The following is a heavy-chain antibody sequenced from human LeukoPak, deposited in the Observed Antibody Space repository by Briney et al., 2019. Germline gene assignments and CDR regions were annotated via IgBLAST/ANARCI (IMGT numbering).Heavy chain of an antibody. Sequence: GGSLRLSCAASGFMFSSYAMSWVRQAPGKGLEWVSYISSSGSTIYYADSVKGRFTISRDNAKNSLYLQMNSLRAEDTAIYYCARDGDLTPAVPFDYWGQGTLVTVSS. CDR2: ISSSGSTI. D-gene: IGHD6-25*01. CDR3: ARDGDLTPAVPFDY. J-gene: IGHJ4*02. CDR1: GFMFSSYA. V-gene: IGHV3-48*03.